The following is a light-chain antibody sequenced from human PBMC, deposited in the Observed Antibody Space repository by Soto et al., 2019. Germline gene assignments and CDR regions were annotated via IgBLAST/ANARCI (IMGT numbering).Light chain of an antibody. Sequence: DIHMTQSPSTLSASVGDRVTITCRASQSISIWLAWYQQKPGKAPNLLIYNTSRLETGVPSMFSGSGSGTEFTLTISSLQPDDFATYYCQHWNDYSWTFGQGTKVEVK. J-gene: IGKJ1*01. V-gene: IGKV1-5*03. CDR1: QSISIW. CDR3: QHWNDYSWT. CDR2: NTS.